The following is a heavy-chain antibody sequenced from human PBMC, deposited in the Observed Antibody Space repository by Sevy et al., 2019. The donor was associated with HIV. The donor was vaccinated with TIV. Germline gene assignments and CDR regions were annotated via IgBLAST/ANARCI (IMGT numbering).Heavy chain of an antibody. CDR3: ATDEAVRGVIILDY. V-gene: IGHV3-7*01. CDR2: IKQDGSEK. Sequence: GGSLRLSCAASGFTFSSYWMSWVRQAPGKGLEWVANIKQDGSEKYYVDSVKGRFTISRDNAKNSLYLQMNSLRAEDTAVYYCATDEAVRGVIILDYWGQGTLVTVSS. J-gene: IGHJ4*02. D-gene: IGHD3-10*01. CDR1: GFTFSSYW.